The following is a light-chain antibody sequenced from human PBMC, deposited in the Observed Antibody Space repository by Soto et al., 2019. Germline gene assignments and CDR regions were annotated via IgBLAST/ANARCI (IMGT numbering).Light chain of an antibody. CDR2: DVT. Sequence: QSALTQPVSVSGSPGQSITISCTGTSSDVGGYIYVSWYQQHPGKAPKLMIYDVTSRPSGVSYRFSGSKSGNTASLTISGLRAEDEADYYCSSYTTSSSYVFGTGTKLTVL. V-gene: IGLV2-14*01. CDR3: SSYTTSSSYV. J-gene: IGLJ1*01. CDR1: SSDVGGYIY.